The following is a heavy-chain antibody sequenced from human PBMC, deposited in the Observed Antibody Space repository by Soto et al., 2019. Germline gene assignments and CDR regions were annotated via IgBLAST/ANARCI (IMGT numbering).Heavy chain of an antibody. V-gene: IGHV4-34*01. CDR1: GGSFSGYY. CDR3: ARGGGDYGRSYYYGLDV. J-gene: IGHJ6*02. D-gene: IGHD4-17*01. Sequence: SETLSLTCAVYGGSFSGYYWSWIRQPPGKGLEWIGEINHSGSTNYNPSLKSRVTISVDTSKNQFSLKLSSVTAADTAVYYCARGGGDYGRSYYYGLDVWGQGTPVTVSS. CDR2: INHSGST.